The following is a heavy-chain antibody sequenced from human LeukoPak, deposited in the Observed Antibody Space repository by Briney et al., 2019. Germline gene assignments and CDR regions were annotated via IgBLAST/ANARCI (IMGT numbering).Heavy chain of an antibody. V-gene: IGHV3-30*04. CDR2: ISHDGKVK. CDR1: GFIFSSYP. Sequence: GRSLRLSCAASGFIFSSYPMHWVRQAPGKGLEGVAVISHDGKVKYYGDSVRGRFTISRDDSTNTLSLQMTSLRPDDTATYYCARDLTRGPPDYFDNWGQGTLVTVSS. J-gene: IGHJ4*02. CDR3: ARDLTRGPPDYFDN. D-gene: IGHD3-10*01.